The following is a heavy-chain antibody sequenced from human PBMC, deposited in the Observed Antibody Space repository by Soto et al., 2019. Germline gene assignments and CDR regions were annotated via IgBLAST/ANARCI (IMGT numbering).Heavy chain of an antibody. CDR3: ARDRQQWLVSPVMDY. CDR2: IYTSGST. J-gene: IGHJ4*02. V-gene: IGHV4-4*07. CDR1: GGSISIYY. D-gene: IGHD6-19*01. Sequence: PSETLTVTCTVSGGSISIYYWSWIRQPAGKGLEWIGRIYTSGSTNYNPSLKSRVTMSVDTSKNQFSLNLSSVTAADTALYYCARDRQQWLVSPVMDYWGQGTLVTVSS.